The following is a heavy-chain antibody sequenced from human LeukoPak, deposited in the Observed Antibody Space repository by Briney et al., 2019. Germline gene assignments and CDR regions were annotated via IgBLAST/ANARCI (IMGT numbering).Heavy chain of an antibody. CDR3: ARDPKDDTSGYYYFDY. V-gene: IGHV1-46*01. CDR1: GYSFTSYY. Sequence: ASVKVSCKASGYSFTSYYIHWVRQAPGQGLEWMGIINPSDGTTNYAPKFQGRVTMTRDMSTSTVYMELRSLRSDDTAVYYCARDPKDDTSGYYYFDYWGQGTLVTVSS. CDR2: INPSDGTT. D-gene: IGHD3-22*01. J-gene: IGHJ4*02.